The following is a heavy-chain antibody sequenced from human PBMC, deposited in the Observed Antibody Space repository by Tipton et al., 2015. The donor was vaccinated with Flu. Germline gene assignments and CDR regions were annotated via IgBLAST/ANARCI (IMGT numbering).Heavy chain of an antibody. D-gene: IGHD3-3*01. CDR2: INHSGST. CDR3: ARVNDFWRGGMDV. CDR1: GGSFSGYY. V-gene: IGHV4-34*01. J-gene: IGHJ6*02. Sequence: TLSLTCAVYGGSFSGYYWSWIRQPPGKGLEWIGEINHSGSTNYNPSLKSRVTISVDTSKNRFSLKLSSVTAADTAVYYCARVNDFWRGGMDVWGQGTTVTVSS.